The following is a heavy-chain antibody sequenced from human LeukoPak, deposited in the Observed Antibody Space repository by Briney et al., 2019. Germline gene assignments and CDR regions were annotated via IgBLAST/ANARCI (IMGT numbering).Heavy chain of an antibody. CDR3: VRAHHPGGWFDP. V-gene: IGHV3-21*01. CDR1: GFTFSSYN. D-gene: IGHD3-10*01. Sequence: GGSLRLSCAASGFTFSSYNMNWVRQAPGKGLEWVSSITSSSSYIYYADSVKGRFTISRDNAKNSLYLQMNSLTAEDTAVHYCVRAHHPGGWFDPWGQGTLVTVSS. J-gene: IGHJ5*02. CDR2: ITSSSSYI.